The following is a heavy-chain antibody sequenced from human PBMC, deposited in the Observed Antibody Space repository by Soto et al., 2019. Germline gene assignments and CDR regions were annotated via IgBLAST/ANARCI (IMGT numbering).Heavy chain of an antibody. J-gene: IGHJ3*02. CDR3: ASMTTVATAAFDI. Sequence: QITLKESGPTPVKPTQPLTLTCTASGLSFGTSGVGVGWIRQPPGAALEWLALIYGNDDKRYSPSLTSSLTITKDTSKNPVVLTMTTVDPVDTATYYCASMTTVATAAFDIWGQGTMVTVSS. D-gene: IGHD4-17*01. CDR1: GLSFGTSGVG. V-gene: IGHV2-5*01. CDR2: IYGNDDK.